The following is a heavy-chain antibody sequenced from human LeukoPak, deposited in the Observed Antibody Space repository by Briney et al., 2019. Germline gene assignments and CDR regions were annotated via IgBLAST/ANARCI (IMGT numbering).Heavy chain of an antibody. CDR1: GGSISSYY. J-gene: IGHJ4*02. CDR2: IYYSGST. Sequence: PSKTLSLTCTVSGGSISSYYWSWIRQPPGKGLEWIGYIYYSGSTNYNPSLKSRVTISVDTSKNQFSLKLSSVTAADTAVYYCARERFYGGNSNFDYWGQGTLVTVSS. CDR3: ARERFYGGNSNFDY. D-gene: IGHD4-23*01. V-gene: IGHV4-59*01.